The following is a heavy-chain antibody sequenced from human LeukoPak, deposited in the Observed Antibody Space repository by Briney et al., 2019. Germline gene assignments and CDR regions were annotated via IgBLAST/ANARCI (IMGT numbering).Heavy chain of an antibody. V-gene: IGHV1-69*01. D-gene: IGHD6-19*01. CDR1: GGTFSSYA. CDR2: IIPIFGTA. CDR3: ARDRRQQWLLSYFDY. Sequence: SVKVSCKASGGTFSSYAISWVRQAPGQGLEWMGGIIPIFGTANYAQKFQGRVTITADESTSTANMELSSLRSEDTAVYYCARDRRQQWLLSYFDYWGQGTLVTVSS. J-gene: IGHJ4*02.